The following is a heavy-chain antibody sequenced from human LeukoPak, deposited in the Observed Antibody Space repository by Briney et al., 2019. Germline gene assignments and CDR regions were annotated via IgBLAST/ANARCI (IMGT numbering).Heavy chain of an antibody. CDR1: GFTVSSNY. J-gene: IGHJ6*03. CDR3: AKGSKAVLFTRDHYMDV. D-gene: IGHD6-19*01. Sequence: GGSLRLSCAASGFTVSSNYMSWVRQAPGKGLEWVSVIYSGGSTYYADSVRGRFTISRDNSKNTLYLQMNSLRAEDTAVYFCAKGSKAVLFTRDHYMDVWGKGTTVTISS. CDR2: IYSGGST. V-gene: IGHV3-53*05.